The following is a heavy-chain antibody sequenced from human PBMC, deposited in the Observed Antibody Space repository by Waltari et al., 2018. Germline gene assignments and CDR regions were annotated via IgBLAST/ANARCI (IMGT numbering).Heavy chain of an antibody. CDR3: AKDRGSGWPTFDY. D-gene: IGHD6-19*01. Sequence: QVQLVESGGGVVQPGRSLRLSCAASGFTFSRYGLHWVRSAPGKGLEWVAVISYDGSNKYYADSVKGRFTISRDNSKNTLYLQMNSLRAEDTAVYYCAKDRGSGWPTFDYWGQGTLVTVSS. V-gene: IGHV3-30*18. CDR1: GFTFSRYG. CDR2: ISYDGSNK. J-gene: IGHJ4*02.